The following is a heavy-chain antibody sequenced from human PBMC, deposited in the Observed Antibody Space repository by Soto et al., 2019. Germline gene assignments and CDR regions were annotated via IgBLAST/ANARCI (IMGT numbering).Heavy chain of an antibody. CDR3: VRDKPHNWFDP. J-gene: IGHJ5*02. CDR1: GFTFSSYW. CDR2: INNDGSAA. V-gene: IGHV3-74*01. Sequence: EEQVVESGGGLVQPGGSLRLSCAASGFTFSSYWMHWVRQVPGKGLVWVSRINNDGSAATYADSVKGRFTISRDNAKNTVYLQMNSLRAEDTAVYYCVRDKPHNWFDPWGPGTPVTVSS.